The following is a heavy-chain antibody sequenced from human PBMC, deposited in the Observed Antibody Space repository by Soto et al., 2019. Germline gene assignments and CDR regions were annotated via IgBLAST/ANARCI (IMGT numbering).Heavy chain of an antibody. CDR2: IKSKALGGTT. CDR3: TTDSYSTMIEARFDY. CDR1: GFAFSNAC. J-gene: IGHJ4*01. V-gene: IGHV3-15*07. Sequence: GGSLRLSCAGSGFAFSNACINWVRQAPGKGLECVGRIKSKALGGTTDFAAPVRGRFAITRDDSRNMAYLQMNSLNTEDTAVYYCTTDSYSTMIEARFDYWGHGNLVTVSS. D-gene: IGHD3-22*01.